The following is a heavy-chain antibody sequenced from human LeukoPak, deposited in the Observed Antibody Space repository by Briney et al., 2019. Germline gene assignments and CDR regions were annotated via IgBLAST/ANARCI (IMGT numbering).Heavy chain of an antibody. CDR1: GFTVSSNY. CDR3: ARDLGDILTGYWFDP. J-gene: IGHJ5*02. V-gene: IGHV3-66*01. CDR2: IYSGGST. Sequence: GGSLRLSCAASGFTVSSNYMSWVRQAPGKGLEWVSVIYSGGSTYYADSVKGRFTISRDNSKNTLYLQMNSLRAEDTAVYYCARDLGDILTGYWFDPWGQGTLVTVSS. D-gene: IGHD3-9*01.